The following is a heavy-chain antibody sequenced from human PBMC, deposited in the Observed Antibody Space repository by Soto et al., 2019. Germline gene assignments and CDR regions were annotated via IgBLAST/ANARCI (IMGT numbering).Heavy chain of an antibody. CDR1: GYPFSSYG. CDR3: ARLVVAGSPLDY. CDR2: TSAFYGNS. Sequence: QVHLVQSAAEVKKPGASVTVSCKASGYPFSSYGITWVRQAPGRGLEWMGWTSAFYGNSTYSEKFQGSVTMTIDTPTSTAYMDLTSLKSDDTAVYYCARLVVAGSPLDYWGQGTLVTVSS. J-gene: IGHJ4*02. D-gene: IGHD2-15*01. V-gene: IGHV1-18*04.